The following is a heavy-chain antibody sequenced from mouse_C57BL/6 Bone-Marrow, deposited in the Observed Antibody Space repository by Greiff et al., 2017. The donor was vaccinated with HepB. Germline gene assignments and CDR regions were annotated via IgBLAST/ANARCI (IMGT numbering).Heavy chain of an antibody. Sequence: DVMLVESGGGLVQPGGSMKLSCVASGFTFSNYWMNWVRQSPEKGLEWVAQIRLKSDNYATHYAESVKGRFTISRDDSKSSVYLQMNNLRAEDTGIYYCTKTGRGFAYWGQGTLVTVSA. CDR3: TKTGRGFAY. V-gene: IGHV6-3*01. CDR2: IRLKSDNYAT. CDR1: GFTFSNYW. J-gene: IGHJ3*01. D-gene: IGHD4-1*01.